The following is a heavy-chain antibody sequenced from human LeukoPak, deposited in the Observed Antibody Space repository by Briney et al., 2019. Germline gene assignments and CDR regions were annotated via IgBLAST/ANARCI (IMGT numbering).Heavy chain of an antibody. Sequence: PGGSPRLSCAASGFSFNTYGMHWVRQAPGKGLEWVAFIQYDGNNEFYADSVKGRFTISRDNSKNTLYLQMSSLRAEDTAVYYCAKGGNYDTSGFFDYWGQGTLVTVSS. CDR2: IQYDGNNE. CDR3: AKGGNYDTSGFFDY. V-gene: IGHV3-30*02. D-gene: IGHD3-22*01. CDR1: GFSFNTYG. J-gene: IGHJ4*02.